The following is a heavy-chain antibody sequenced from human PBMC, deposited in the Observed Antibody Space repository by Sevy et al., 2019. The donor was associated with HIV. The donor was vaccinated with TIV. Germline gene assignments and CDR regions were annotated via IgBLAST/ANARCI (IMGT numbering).Heavy chain of an antibody. Sequence: GGSLRLSCAASGFTFYNFAMNWVRQTPGKGLEWVSGISGVGGTAYYADSVKGRFTISRDNSKSTLYLQMNSLRAEDTAMYYCAKGWQQWPSDYRGQGTLVTVSS. CDR2: ISGVGGTA. V-gene: IGHV3-23*01. D-gene: IGHD6-19*01. J-gene: IGHJ4*02. CDR3: AKGWQQWPSDY. CDR1: GFTFYNFA.